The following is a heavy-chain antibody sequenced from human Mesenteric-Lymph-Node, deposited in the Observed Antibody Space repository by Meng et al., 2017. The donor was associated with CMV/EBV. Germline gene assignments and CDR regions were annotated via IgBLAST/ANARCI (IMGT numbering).Heavy chain of an antibody. CDR3: VKIEAARLWVHYFDS. D-gene: IGHD6-6*01. J-gene: IGHJ4*02. CDR2: INWNSGSI. CDR1: GFTFDDYA. V-gene: IGHV3-9*01. Sequence: SLKISCVGSGFTFDDYAMHWVRQAPGKGLEWVSGINWNSGSIDYADSVKGRFTISRDNAKNSLYLQINSLRPEDTALYYCVKIEAARLWVHYFDSWGQGVLVTVSS.